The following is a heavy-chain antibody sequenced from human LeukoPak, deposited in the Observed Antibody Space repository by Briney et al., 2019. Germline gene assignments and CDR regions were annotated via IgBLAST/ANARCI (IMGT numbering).Heavy chain of an antibody. V-gene: IGHV1-2*02. CDR1: GYTFTAYY. J-gene: IGHJ6*02. Sequence: AASVKVSCKASGYTFTAYYLQWVRLAPGQGLEWMGWINPKSGGTEYAQRSQGRVTMTRDTSTSTAYMELSRLRSDDTAVYYCARDHCSANSCYEDYYNGLDVWGQGTTVTVSS. CDR3: ARDHCSANSCYEDYYNGLDV. D-gene: IGHD2-2*01. CDR2: INPKSGGT.